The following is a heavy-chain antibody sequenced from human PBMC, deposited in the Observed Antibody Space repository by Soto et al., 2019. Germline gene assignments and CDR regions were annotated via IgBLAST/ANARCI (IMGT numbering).Heavy chain of an antibody. Sequence: PSETLSLTCTVSGGSINSYYWSWIRQPPGKGLEWIGYIYYSGSTNYNPSLKSRVTISVDTSKNQFSLKLSSVTAADTAVYYCARVRQLVSYYYGMDIWGQGTTVTV. CDR2: IYYSGST. CDR3: ARVRQLVSYYYGMDI. D-gene: IGHD6-13*01. CDR1: GGSINSYY. V-gene: IGHV4-59*01. J-gene: IGHJ6*02.